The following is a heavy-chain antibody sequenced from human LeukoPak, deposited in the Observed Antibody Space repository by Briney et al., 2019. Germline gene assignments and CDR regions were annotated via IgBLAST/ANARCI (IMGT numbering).Heavy chain of an antibody. CDR1: GYTLINYY. CDR3: ARTHSWGDKGYFDF. J-gene: IGHJ4*02. V-gene: IGHV1-46*03. D-gene: IGHD7-27*01. CDR2: INPNAGST. Sequence: ASVKVSCKASGYTLINYYMQWVRQAPGQGLEWMGIINPNAGSTSYAQKFQGRVSMTRDTSTSTVYMQLSSLRSEDTAIYYCARTHSWGDKGYFDFWGQGTLVTVSS.